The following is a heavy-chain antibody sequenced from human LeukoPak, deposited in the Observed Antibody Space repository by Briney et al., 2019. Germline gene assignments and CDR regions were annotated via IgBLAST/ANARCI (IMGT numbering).Heavy chain of an antibody. CDR1: GFTFSSYW. Sequence: GGSLRLSCAASGFTFSSYWMSWVRQAPGKGLEWVSSISSSSSYIYYADSVKGRFTISRDNAKNSLYLQMNSLRAEDTAVYYCARWSGPLVVITTWGQGTLVTVSS. D-gene: IGHD3-22*01. CDR3: ARWSGPLVVITT. J-gene: IGHJ4*02. V-gene: IGHV3-21*01. CDR2: ISSSSSYI.